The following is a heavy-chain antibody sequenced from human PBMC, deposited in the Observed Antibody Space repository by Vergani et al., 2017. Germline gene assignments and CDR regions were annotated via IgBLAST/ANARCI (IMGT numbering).Heavy chain of an antibody. D-gene: IGHD2-8*01. Sequence: QVQLQQWGAGLLKPSENLSLTCAVYGGSFSGYYWSWIRQPPGKGLEWIGEINHSGSTNYNPSLKSRVTISVDTSKNQFSLKLSSVTAADTAVYYCARGQFDIVLMVYARRSWFDPWGQGTLVTVSS. J-gene: IGHJ5*02. CDR3: ARGQFDIVLMVYARRSWFDP. CDR1: GGSFSGYY. CDR2: INHSGST. V-gene: IGHV4-34*01.